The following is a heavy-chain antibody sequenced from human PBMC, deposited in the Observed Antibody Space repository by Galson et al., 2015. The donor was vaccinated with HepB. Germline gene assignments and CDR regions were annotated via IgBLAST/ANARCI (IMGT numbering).Heavy chain of an antibody. V-gene: IGHV3-7*03. J-gene: IGHJ4*02. CDR2: IEQDGSEK. D-gene: IGHD3-10*01. CDR1: GFTFSSYW. Sequence: SLRLSCAASGFTFSSYWMSWVRQAPGKGLEWVANIEQDGSEKYYVDSVKGRFTISRDNAKNSLYLQMNSLRAEDTAVYYCARDVVRGVRLAVFDYWGQGTLVTVSS. CDR3: ARDVVRGVRLAVFDY.